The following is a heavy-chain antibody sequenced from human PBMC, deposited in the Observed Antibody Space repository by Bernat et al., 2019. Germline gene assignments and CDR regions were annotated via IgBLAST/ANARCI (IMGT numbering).Heavy chain of an antibody. CDR3: ARDRSTVFVDY. Sequence: QVQLVESGGGVVQPGRSLRLSCAASGLTFSSYGMHWVRQAPGKGLEWVAVIWYDGTNKYYADSVKGRFTISRDNSKNTLYLQMNSLRAEDTAVYYCARDRSTVFVDYWGQGTLVTVSS. J-gene: IGHJ4*02. V-gene: IGHV3-33*01. CDR1: GLTFSSYG. D-gene: IGHD4-17*01. CDR2: IWYDGTNK.